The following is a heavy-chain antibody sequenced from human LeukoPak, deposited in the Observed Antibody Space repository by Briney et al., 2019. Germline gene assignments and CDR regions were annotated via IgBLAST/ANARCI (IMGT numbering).Heavy chain of an antibody. V-gene: IGHV3-23*03. D-gene: IGHD1-1*01. J-gene: IGHJ4*02. CDR2: IYSGGST. CDR1: GFTFSSYA. CDR3: ARDRTYYFDY. Sequence: VQPGGSLRLSCAASGFTFSSYAMSWVRQAPGKGLEWVSVIYSGGSTYYADSVKGRFTISRDNSKNTLYLQMNSLRAEDTAVYYCARDRTYYFDYWGQGTLVTVSS.